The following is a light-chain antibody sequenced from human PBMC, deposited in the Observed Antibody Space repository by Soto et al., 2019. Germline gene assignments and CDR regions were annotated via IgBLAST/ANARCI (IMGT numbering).Light chain of an antibody. CDR2: DDS. CDR3: QVWDSSSDHVV. Sequence: SYELTQPPSVSVAPGQTARITCGGNNIGSKSVHWDQQKPGQAPVLVVYDDSDRPSGIPERFSGSNSGNTATLTISRVEAGDEADYYCQVWDSSSDHVVFGGGTKVNVL. CDR1: NIGSKS. J-gene: IGLJ2*01. V-gene: IGLV3-21*02.